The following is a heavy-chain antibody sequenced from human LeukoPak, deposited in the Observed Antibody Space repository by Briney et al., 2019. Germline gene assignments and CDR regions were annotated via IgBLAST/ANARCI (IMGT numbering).Heavy chain of an antibody. CDR3: AKNRVGAAAGIIDY. CDR2: ISWNSGSI. Sequence: PGGPLRLSCAASGFTFDDYAMHWVRQAPGKGLEWVSGISWNSGSIGYADSVKGRFTISRDNAKNSLYLQMNSLRAEDTALYYCAKNRVGAAAGIIDYWGQGTLVTVSS. V-gene: IGHV3-9*01. D-gene: IGHD6-13*01. J-gene: IGHJ4*02. CDR1: GFTFDDYA.